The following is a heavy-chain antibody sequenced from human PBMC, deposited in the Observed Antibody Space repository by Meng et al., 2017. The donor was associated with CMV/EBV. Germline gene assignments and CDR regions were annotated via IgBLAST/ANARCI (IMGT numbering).Heavy chain of an antibody. CDR2: INPNSGGT. D-gene: IGHD5-12*01. CDR3: AREVATTHDAFDI. J-gene: IGHJ3*02. Sequence: VQTVRSGAKVKKPGASLKVSCKASGYTFTGYYRHWVRQAPGQGLEWMGWINPNSGGTNYAQKFQGRVTMTRDTSISTAYMELSRLRSDDTAVYYCAREVATTHDAFDIWGQGTMVTVSS. V-gene: IGHV1-2*02. CDR1: GYTFTGYY.